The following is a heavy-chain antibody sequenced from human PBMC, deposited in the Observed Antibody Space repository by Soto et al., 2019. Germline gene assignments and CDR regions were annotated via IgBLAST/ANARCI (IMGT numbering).Heavy chain of an antibody. CDR1: GNTITSGDYY. J-gene: IGHJ5*02. D-gene: IGHD4-17*01. CDR3: ARCTTVTTLDWFDP. Sequence: SETLSLTCIVSGNTITSGDYYWSWIRQPPGEGLEWIGYNFYTASEKASYNPSLKSRVTISIDTSKNQFSLKLSSVTAADTAVYYCARCTTVTTLDWFDPWGQGTLVTVSS. V-gene: IGHV4-30-4*01. CDR2: NFYTASEKA.